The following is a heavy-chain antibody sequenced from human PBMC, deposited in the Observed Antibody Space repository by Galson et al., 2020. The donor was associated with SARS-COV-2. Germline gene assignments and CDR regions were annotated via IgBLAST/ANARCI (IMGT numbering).Heavy chain of an antibody. CDR3: ARETAITMVRAVEYGMDV. D-gene: IGHD3-10*01. J-gene: IGHJ6*02. CDR1: GGSISSGGYY. Sequence: SETLSLTCTVSGGSISSGGYYWSWIRQHPGKGLEWIGYIYYSGSTYYNPSLKSRVTISVDTSKNQFSLKLSSVTAADTAVYYCARETAITMVRAVEYGMDVGGQGTTVTVS. CDR2: IYYSGST. V-gene: IGHV4-31*03.